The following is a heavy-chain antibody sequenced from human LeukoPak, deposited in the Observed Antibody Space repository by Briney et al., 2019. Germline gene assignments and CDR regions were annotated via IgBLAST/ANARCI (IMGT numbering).Heavy chain of an antibody. J-gene: IGHJ6*03. CDR2: IYYSGST. V-gene: IGHV4-59*01. CDR1: GGSISSYY. D-gene: IGHD6-13*01. CDR3: ARDGPGAADYYMDV. Sequence: PSETLSLTCTVSGGSISSYYWSWIRQPPGKGLEWIGYIYYSGSTNYNPSLKSRVTISVDTSKNQFSLKLSSVTAADTAVYYCARDGPGAADYYMDVWGKGTTVTVSS.